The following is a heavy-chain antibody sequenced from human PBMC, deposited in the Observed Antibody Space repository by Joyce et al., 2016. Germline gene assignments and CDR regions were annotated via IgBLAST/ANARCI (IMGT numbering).Heavy chain of an antibody. CDR1: GFTFSDYY. V-gene: IGHV3-11*01. D-gene: IGHD2-2*01. J-gene: IGHJ6*02. Sequence: QVQLVESGGGLVKPGGSLRLSCAASGFTFSDYYMSWIRQAPGKGLDWVSYISSTGSTIYYADSVKGRFTMSRNNAKNSLYLQMNSLRAEDTAVYYCARGPGYCSTTTCSPGDGMDVWGQGTTVTVSS. CDR3: ARGPGYCSTTTCSPGDGMDV. CDR2: ISSTGSTI.